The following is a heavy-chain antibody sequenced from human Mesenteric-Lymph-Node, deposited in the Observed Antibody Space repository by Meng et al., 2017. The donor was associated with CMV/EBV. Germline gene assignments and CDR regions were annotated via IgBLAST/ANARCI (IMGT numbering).Heavy chain of an antibody. CDR3: ASRERSYYYGSGSPFDP. D-gene: IGHD3-10*01. V-gene: IGHV1-69*06. J-gene: IGHJ5*02. Sequence: GGTFSSYAISWVRQAPGQGLEWMGGIIPIFGTANYAQKFQGRVTITADKSTSTAYMELSSLRSEDTAVYYCASRERSYYYGSGSPFDPWGQGTLVTVS. CDR2: IIPIFGTA. CDR1: GGTFSSYA.